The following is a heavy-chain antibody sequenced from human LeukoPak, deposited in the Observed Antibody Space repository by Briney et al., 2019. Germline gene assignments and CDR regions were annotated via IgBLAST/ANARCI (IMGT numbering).Heavy chain of an antibody. J-gene: IGHJ5*02. V-gene: IGHV3-33*06. D-gene: IGHD5-12*01. CDR1: GFTFSSYG. CDR3: AKDGKIVATSNSWFDP. CDR2: IWYDGSNK. Sequence: GGSLRLSCAASGFTFSSYGMHWVRQAPGKGLEWVAVIWYDGSNKYYADSVKGRFTISRDNSKNTLYLQMNSLRAEDTAVYYCAKDGKIVATSNSWFDPWGQGILVTVSS.